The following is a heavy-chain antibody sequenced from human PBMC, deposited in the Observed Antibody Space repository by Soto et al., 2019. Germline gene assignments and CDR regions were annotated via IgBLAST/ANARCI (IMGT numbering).Heavy chain of an antibody. J-gene: IGHJ4*02. Sequence: GGSLRLSCAASGFTFSSYGMHWVRQAPGKGLEWVAVISYDGSNKYYADSVKGRFTISRDNSKNTLYLQMNSLRAEDTAVYYCASTAPSGSWLYYFDYWGQGTLVTVSS. V-gene: IGHV3-30*03. CDR2: ISYDGSNK. CDR1: GFTFSSYG. D-gene: IGHD2-15*01. CDR3: ASTAPSGSWLYYFDY.